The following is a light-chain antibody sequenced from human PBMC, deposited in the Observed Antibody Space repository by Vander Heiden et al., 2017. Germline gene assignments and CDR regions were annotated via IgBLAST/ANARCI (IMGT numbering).Light chain of an antibody. J-gene: IGKJ1*01. Sequence: DIQMTQSPSTLSASVRDRVTITCRASQSVSSWLAWYQQKPGKAPKLLIYKASSLESGVPSRFSGSGSGTEFTLTISSLQPDDFATYYCQQDNSYPWTFGQWTKVEIK. CDR1: QSVSSW. CDR3: QQDNSYPWT. V-gene: IGKV1-5*03. CDR2: KAS.